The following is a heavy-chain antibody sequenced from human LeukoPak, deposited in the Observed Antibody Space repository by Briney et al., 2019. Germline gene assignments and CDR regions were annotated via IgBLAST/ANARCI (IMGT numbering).Heavy chain of an antibody. CDR3: TRGGSSVYYYA. Sequence: SETLSLTCTVSGGSISSYYWSWIRQPPGKGLEWIGYVYYSGSTNYNPSLKSRVTISVDTSKNQFSLKLRSVTAAHTAVYYCTRGGSSVYYYAWGQGTLVTVSS. D-gene: IGHD3-22*01. CDR1: GGSISSYY. J-gene: IGHJ4*02. CDR2: VYYSGST. V-gene: IGHV4-59*12.